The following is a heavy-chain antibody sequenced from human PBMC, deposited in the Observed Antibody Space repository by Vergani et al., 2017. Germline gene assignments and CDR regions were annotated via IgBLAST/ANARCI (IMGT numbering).Heavy chain of an antibody. CDR1: GGSISSYY. Sequence: QVQLQESGPGLVKPSETLSLTCTVSGGSISSYYWSWIRQPPGKGLEWIGYIYYSGSTNYNPSLKSRVTISVDTSKNPFSLKLSSVTAADTAVYYCARGGSDYDILTGYSDPYYYYGMDVWGQGTTVTVSS. V-gene: IGHV4-59*01. CDR2: IYYSGST. CDR3: ARGGSDYDILTGYSDPYYYYGMDV. D-gene: IGHD3-9*01. J-gene: IGHJ6*02.